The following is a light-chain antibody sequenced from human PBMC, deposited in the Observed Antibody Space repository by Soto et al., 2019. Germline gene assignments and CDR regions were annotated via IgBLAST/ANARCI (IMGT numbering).Light chain of an antibody. V-gene: IGKV3-15*01. J-gene: IGKJ4*01. CDR2: GAS. Sequence: EIVMTQSPATLSVSPGDGATLSCRASQSVSSNLAWYQQKSGQAPRLLIYGASTRATGIPARFSGSGSGTEFTLTISSLQSEDFAVYYCQQYNSWPPLTFGGGTKVDIK. CDR1: QSVSSN. CDR3: QQYNSWPPLT.